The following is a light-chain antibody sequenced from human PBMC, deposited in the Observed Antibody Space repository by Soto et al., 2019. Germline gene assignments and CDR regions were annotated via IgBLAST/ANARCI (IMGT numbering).Light chain of an antibody. J-gene: IGKJ4*01. CDR2: GAS. CDR1: QSVSSSY. V-gene: IGKV3-20*01. CDR3: QHYDSSPLA. Sequence: EIVLTQSPGTLSLSPGERATLSCRASQSVSSSYLAWYQQKPGQAPRLLIYGASSRATGIPDRFSGSGSGTDFTLTISRLESEDFAVYYCQHYDSSPLAFGGGTKVDIK.